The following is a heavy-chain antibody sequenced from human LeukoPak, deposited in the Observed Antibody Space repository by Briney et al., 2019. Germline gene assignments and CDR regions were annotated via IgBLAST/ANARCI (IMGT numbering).Heavy chain of an antibody. Sequence: PGGSLRLSCAASGFTFSSYEMNWVRQAPGKGLEWVSYISSSGSTIYYADSVKGRFTISRDNAKNSLYLQMNSLRAEDTAVYYCARAGFYCSSTSCSNVENWGQGTLVTVSS. CDR3: ARAGFYCSSTSCSNVEN. J-gene: IGHJ4*02. D-gene: IGHD2-2*01. V-gene: IGHV3-48*03. CDR1: GFTFSSYE. CDR2: ISSSGSTI.